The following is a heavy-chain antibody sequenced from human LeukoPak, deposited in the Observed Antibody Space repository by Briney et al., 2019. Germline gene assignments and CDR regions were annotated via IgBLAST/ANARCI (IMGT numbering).Heavy chain of an antibody. D-gene: IGHD2-2*01. CDR3: ARCCTSTTCILRGFDY. Sequence: NPSETLSLTCSVSGYSFTSGHYWGWIRQPPGKGLEWIAKFYHTGSAHYNPSLKSRVTISVDTSTNQFSLKLSSVTAADTAVYYCARCCTSTTCILRGFDYWGQGTLVTVSS. CDR1: GYSFTSGHY. J-gene: IGHJ4*02. CDR2: FYHTGSA. V-gene: IGHV4-38-2*01.